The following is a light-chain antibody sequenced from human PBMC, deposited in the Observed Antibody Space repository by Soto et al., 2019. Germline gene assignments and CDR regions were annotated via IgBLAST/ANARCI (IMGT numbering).Light chain of an antibody. CDR1: QSISNF. CDR3: QPYNSYSRT. CDR2: KAS. Sequence: DIQMTQSPSTLSASVGDRVTITCRASQSISNFLAWYQQKPGKAPNLLIYKASSLESGVLLRFSGTGSGTEFTLAINSLQPDDFATYYCQPYNSYSRTFGQGTKVEI. V-gene: IGKV1-5*03. J-gene: IGKJ1*01.